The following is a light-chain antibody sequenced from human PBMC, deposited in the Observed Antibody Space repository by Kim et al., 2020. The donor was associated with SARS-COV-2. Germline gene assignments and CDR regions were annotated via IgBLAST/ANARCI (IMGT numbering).Light chain of an antibody. CDR1: SSDVGGYNY. Sequence: GQSITIDCTGTSSDVGGYNYVSWYQQHRGKAPQLMIYEVSKRPSGVSNRCSGAKSGNTASLTISGLQAEDEADYYCSSDTSSSTGVFGGGTQLTVL. CDR2: EVS. J-gene: IGLJ3*02. V-gene: IGLV2-14*01. CDR3: SSDTSSSTGV.